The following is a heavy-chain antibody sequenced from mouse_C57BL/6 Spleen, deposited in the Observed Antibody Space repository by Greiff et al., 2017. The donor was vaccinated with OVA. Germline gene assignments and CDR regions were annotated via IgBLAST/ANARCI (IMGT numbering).Heavy chain of an antibody. V-gene: IGHV1-82*01. J-gene: IGHJ4*01. D-gene: IGHD3-2*02. Sequence: LVESGPELVKPGASVKISCKASGYAFSSSWMNWVKQRPGKGLEWIGRIYPGDGDTNYNGKFKGKATLTADKSSSTAYMQLSSLTSEDSAVYFCSRTDSSGRSGAMDYWGQGTSVTVSS. CDR2: IYPGDGDT. CDR3: SRTDSSGRSGAMDY. CDR1: GYAFSSSW.